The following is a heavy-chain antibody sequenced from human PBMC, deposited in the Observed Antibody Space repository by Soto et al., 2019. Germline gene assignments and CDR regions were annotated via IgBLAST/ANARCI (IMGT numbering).Heavy chain of an antibody. D-gene: IGHD5-12*01. V-gene: IGHV3-7*03. CDR2: IKQDGSEK. J-gene: IGHJ4*02. CDR1: GFTFSSYW. CDR3: AKTREIVATTFDY. Sequence: EVQLVESGGGLVQPGGSLRLSCAASGFTFSSYWMSWVRQAPGKGLEWVANIKQDGSEKYYVDSVKGRFTISRDNAKNSLYLQMNSLRAEDTAVYYCAKTREIVATTFDYWGQGTLVTVSS.